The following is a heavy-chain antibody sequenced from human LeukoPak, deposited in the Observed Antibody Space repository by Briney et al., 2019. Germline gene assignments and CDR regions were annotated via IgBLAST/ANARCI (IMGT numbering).Heavy chain of an antibody. Sequence: GGSLRLSCAASGFPVSSKYMSWVRQAPGKGLEWVSVLYSDGTMYYEDSLKGRFTISGDISKHTLYLQMNSLRAEDTAVYYCTRGGAYDSHGVLDSWGQGALVTVSS. D-gene: IGHD5-12*01. J-gene: IGHJ4*02. CDR1: GFPVSSKY. V-gene: IGHV3-53*01. CDR2: LYSDGTM. CDR3: TRGGAYDSHGVLDS.